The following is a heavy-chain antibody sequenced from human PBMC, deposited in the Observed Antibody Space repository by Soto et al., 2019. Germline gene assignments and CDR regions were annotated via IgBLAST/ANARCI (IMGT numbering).Heavy chain of an antibody. CDR1: GASISSGNFY. CDR3: ARESEWFGEFNYYSNGVDV. Sequence: SETLSLTCTVSGASISSGNFYWTWIRQPPGKGLEWIGYIFYSGTTYYNPSLQSRATISIDTSKNQFSLKLNSVTAADTAVYYCARESEWFGEFNYYSNGVDVWGQGTTFTVSS. CDR2: IFYSGTT. V-gene: IGHV4-30-4*01. J-gene: IGHJ6*02. D-gene: IGHD3-10*01.